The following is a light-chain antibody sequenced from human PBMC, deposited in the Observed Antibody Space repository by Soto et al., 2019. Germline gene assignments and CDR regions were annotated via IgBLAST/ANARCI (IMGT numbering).Light chain of an antibody. J-gene: IGLJ2*01. CDR2: RNN. CDR1: SSNIGSNY. Sequence: QSVLTQPPSASGTPGQRVTISCSGSSSNIGSNYVYWYQQLPGTAPKLLIYRNNQRPSGVPDPFSGSKSGTSASLAISGLRSEDEADYYCAAWDDSLSGVVVGGGTKLTVL. CDR3: AAWDDSLSGVV. V-gene: IGLV1-47*01.